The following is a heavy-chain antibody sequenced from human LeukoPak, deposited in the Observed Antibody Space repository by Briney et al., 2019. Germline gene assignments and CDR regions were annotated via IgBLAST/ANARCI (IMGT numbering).Heavy chain of an antibody. CDR3: ARTDPTRPTNWNYDVRAVGVRWFDP. V-gene: IGHV4-39*01. CDR2: IYYSGST. J-gene: IGHJ5*02. CDR1: SASITSSPYF. Sequence: SETLSLTCTVSSASITSSPYFWGWIRQSPGKGLEWIGSIYYSGSTYYNQSPKSRVTISVDTSKNQFSLKLNSVTPEDTAVYYCARTDPTRPTNWNYDVRAVGVRWFDPWGQGTLVTVSS. D-gene: IGHD1-7*01.